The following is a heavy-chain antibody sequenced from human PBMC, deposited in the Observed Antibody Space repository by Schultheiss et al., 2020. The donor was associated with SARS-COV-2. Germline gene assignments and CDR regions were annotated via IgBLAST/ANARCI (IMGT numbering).Heavy chain of an antibody. CDR2: ISSSSSYI. V-gene: IGHV3-21*01. CDR1: GFTVSDDY. D-gene: IGHD6-13*01. J-gene: IGHJ4*02. Sequence: GGSLRLSCAASGFTVSDDYVTWLRQAPGKGLEWVSSISSSSSYIYYADSVKGRFTISRDNSKNTLYLQMSSLRTEDTAVYFCVKDRGGTWSFDFWGQGTLVTVSS. CDR3: VKDRGGTWSFDF.